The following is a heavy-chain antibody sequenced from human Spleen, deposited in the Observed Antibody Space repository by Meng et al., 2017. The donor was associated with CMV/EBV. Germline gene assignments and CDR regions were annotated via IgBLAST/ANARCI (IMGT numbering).Heavy chain of an antibody. CDR1: GITFSSYG. CDR2: IWYDGRNK. Sequence: GESLKISCAASGITFSSYGMHWVRQVPGKGLEWVGVIWYDGRNKYYADSVKGRFTISRDNSKNTLYLQMNSLRAEDTAVYYCAKGSDGFNGYSDYWGQGTLVTVSS. V-gene: IGHV3-33*06. J-gene: IGHJ4*02. CDR3: AKGSDGFNGYSDY. D-gene: IGHD5-24*01.